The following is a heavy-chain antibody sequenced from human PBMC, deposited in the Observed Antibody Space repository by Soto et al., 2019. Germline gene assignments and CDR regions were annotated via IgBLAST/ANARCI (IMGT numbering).Heavy chain of an antibody. CDR2: IYYSGST. J-gene: IGHJ5*02. CDR1: GGSISSGDYY. V-gene: IGHV4-30-4*01. CDR3: ARAGRYCSGGSCYAGDWFDP. Sequence: PSETLSLTCTVSGGSISSGDYYWSWIRQPQGKGLEWIGYIYYSGSTYYNPSLKSRVTISVDTSKNQFSLKLSSVTAADTAVYYCARAGRYCSGGSCYAGDWFDPWGQGTLVTVSS. D-gene: IGHD2-15*01.